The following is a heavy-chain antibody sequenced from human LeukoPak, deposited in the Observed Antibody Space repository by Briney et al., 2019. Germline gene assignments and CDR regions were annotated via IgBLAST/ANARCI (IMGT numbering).Heavy chain of an antibody. J-gene: IGHJ5*02. V-gene: IGHV3-23*01. CDR1: GFTFSSYA. D-gene: IGHD6-13*01. CDR3: AKGGGAAAGFRWFDP. CDR2: ISGSGGST. Sequence: GGSLRLSCAASGFTFSSYAMSWVRQAPGKGLEWVSAISGSGGSTYYADSVKGRFTISRDNSKNTLHLQMNSLRAEDTAVYYCAKGGGAAAGFRWFDPWGQGTLVTDSS.